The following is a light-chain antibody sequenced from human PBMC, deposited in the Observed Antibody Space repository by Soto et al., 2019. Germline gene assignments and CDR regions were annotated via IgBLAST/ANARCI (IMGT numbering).Light chain of an antibody. CDR3: QSYDSSLSGVV. Sequence: QSVLTQPPSVSGAPGQRVTISCTGSSSNIGACYDVHWYQQLPGTAPKLLIYGNSNRPSGVTDRFSGSKSVTSASLAITGLQAEDEADYYCQSYDSSLSGVVFGGGTKLTVL. CDR1: SSNIGACYD. J-gene: IGLJ2*01. V-gene: IGLV1-40*01. CDR2: GNS.